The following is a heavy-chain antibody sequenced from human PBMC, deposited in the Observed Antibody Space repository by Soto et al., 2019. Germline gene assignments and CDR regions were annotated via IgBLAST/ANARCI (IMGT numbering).Heavy chain of an antibody. CDR2: ISGSGGST. CDR1: GFTFSSYA. CDR3: AASATVTTLVFSLGY. Sequence: EVQLLESGGGLVQPGGSLRLSCAASGFTFSSYAMSWVRQAPAKGLEWVSAISGSGGSTYYADSVKGRFTISRDNSKNTLYLQMNSMRAEDTAVYYCAASATVTTLVFSLGYWGQGTLVTVSS. V-gene: IGHV3-23*01. J-gene: IGHJ4*02. D-gene: IGHD4-17*01.